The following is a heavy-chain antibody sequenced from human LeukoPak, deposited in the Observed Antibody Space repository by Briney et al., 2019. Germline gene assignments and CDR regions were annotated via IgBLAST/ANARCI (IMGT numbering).Heavy chain of an antibody. V-gene: IGHV3-30-3*01. CDR1: GFTFSSYA. J-gene: IGHJ4*02. D-gene: IGHD1-26*01. CDR2: ISYDGSNK. Sequence: GGSLRLSCAASGFTFSSYAMHWVRQAPGKGLEWVAVISYDGSNKYYADSVKGRSTISRDNSKNTLYLQMNSLRAEDTAVNYCARDRVGATDYFDYWGQGTLVTVSS. CDR3: ARDRVGATDYFDY.